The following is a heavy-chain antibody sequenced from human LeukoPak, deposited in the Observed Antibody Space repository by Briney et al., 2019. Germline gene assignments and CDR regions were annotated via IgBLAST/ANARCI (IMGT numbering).Heavy chain of an antibody. CDR3: ARGDCSSTSCYVGGWFDP. D-gene: IGHD2-2*01. CDR1: GYTFTSYA. J-gene: IGHJ5*02. V-gene: IGHV1-3*01. Sequence: ASVKVSCKASGYTFTSYAMHWVRQAPGQRLEWMGWINAGNGNTKYSQKFQGRVTITRDTSASTAYMELSSLRSEDTAVYYCARGDCSSTSCYVGGWFDPWGQGTLVTVSS. CDR2: INAGNGNT.